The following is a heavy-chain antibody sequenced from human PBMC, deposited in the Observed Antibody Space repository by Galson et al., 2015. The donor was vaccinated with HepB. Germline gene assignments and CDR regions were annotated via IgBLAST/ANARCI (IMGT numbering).Heavy chain of an antibody. CDR1: GFTFSSYE. Sequence: SLRLSCAASGFTFSSYEMNWVRQAPGKGLEWVSYISSSGSTIYYADSVKGRFTISRDNAKNSLYLQMNSLRAEDTAVYYCARGDSEYQLLSAFDIWGQGTMVTVSS. J-gene: IGHJ3*02. CDR2: ISSSGSTI. V-gene: IGHV3-48*03. CDR3: ARGDSEYQLLSAFDI. D-gene: IGHD2-2*01.